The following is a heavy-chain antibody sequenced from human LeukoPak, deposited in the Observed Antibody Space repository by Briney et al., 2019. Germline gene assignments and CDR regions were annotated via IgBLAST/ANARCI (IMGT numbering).Heavy chain of an antibody. CDR1: GYTFTGYY. CDR2: INTNSGGT. Sequence: ASAKLSCKASGYTFTGYYMHWVRIRPGQGHEWMGWINTNSGGTNYAQKFPGRATMTRVTSTSRAYMELSRLRSDDTAVYYCAREVGDYWGQGTMVTVSS. D-gene: IGHD2-2*01. V-gene: IGHV1-2*02. J-gene: IGHJ4*02. CDR3: AREVGDY.